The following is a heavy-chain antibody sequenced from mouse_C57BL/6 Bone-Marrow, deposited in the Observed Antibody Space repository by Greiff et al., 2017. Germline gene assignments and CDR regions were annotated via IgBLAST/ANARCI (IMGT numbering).Heavy chain of an antibody. V-gene: IGHV5-17*01. CDR1: GFTFSDYG. D-gene: IGHD1-1*01. Sequence: EVKLVESGGGLVKPGGSLKLSCAASGFTFSDYGMHWVRQAPEKGLEWVAYISSGSSTIYYADTVKGRFTISRDNAKNTLFLQMTSLRSEDTAMYYGARRGILLRYPDYFDYWGQGTTLTVSS. J-gene: IGHJ2*01. CDR2: ISSGSSTI. CDR3: ARRGILLRYPDYFDY.